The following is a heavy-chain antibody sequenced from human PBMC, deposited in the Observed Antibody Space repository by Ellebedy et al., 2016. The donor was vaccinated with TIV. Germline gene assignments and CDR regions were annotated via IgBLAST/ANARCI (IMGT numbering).Heavy chain of an antibody. J-gene: IGHJ4*02. CDR1: GFTVSSNY. Sequence: PGGSLRLSCAASGFTVSSNYMSWVRQAPGKGLEWVSVIYSGGSTYYADSVKGRFTISRDNSKNTLYLQMNSLRAEDTAVYYCARVPRGSSGHFDYWGQGTLVTVSS. CDR3: ARVPRGSSGHFDY. V-gene: IGHV3-66*01. CDR2: IYSGGST. D-gene: IGHD3-22*01.